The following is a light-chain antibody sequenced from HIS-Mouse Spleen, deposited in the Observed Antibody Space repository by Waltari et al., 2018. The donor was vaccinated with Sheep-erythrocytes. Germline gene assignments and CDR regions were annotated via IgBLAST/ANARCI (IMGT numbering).Light chain of an antibody. J-gene: IGLJ2*01. CDR1: SSDVGGYNF. CDR3: CSYAGSYTVV. Sequence: QSALTQPRPVSGSPGPSVTISCTGTSSDVGGYNFFSWYQQHPGKAPKLMIYDVSKRPSGVPDRFSGSKSGNTASLTISGLQAEDEADYYCCSYAGSYTVVFGGGTKLTVL. V-gene: IGLV2-11*01. CDR2: DVS.